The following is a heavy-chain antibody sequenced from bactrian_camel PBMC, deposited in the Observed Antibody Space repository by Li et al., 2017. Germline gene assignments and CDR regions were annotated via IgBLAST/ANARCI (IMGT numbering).Heavy chain of an antibody. V-gene: IGHV3S1*01. Sequence: HVQLVESGGGSVRAGGSLRLSCTYTARPYCMGWLRQRPGKEREGLAVIDYRSGGTLYADSVKGRFTISQDKSKNTLTLQMNSLEPEDTAMYYCAAGRTSSLIPVRYTVWGQGTQVTVS. CDR3: AAGRTSSLIPVRYTV. J-gene: IGHJ4*01. D-gene: IGHD1*01. CDR2: IDYRSGGT. CDR1: TARPYC.